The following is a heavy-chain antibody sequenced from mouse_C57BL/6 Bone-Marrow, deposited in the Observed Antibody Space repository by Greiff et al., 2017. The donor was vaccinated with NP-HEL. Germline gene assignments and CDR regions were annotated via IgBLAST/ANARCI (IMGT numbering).Heavy chain of an antibody. CDR1: GFSFNTYA. CDR3: VRLRYDYGYAMDY. Sequence: EVQLVESGGGLVQPKGSLKLSCAASGFSFNTYAMNWVRQAPGKGLEWVARIRSKSNNYATYYADSVKDRFTISRDDSESMLYLQMNNLKTEDTAMYYCVRLRYDYGYAMDYWGQGTSVTVSS. CDR2: IRSKSNNYAT. D-gene: IGHD2-4*01. V-gene: IGHV10-1*01. J-gene: IGHJ4*01.